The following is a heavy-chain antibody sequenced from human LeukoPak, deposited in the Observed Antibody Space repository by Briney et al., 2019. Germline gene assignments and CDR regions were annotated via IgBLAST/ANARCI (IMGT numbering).Heavy chain of an antibody. CDR3: ARGVTFGGVIVIRIDY. CDR1: GFTFSDYY. V-gene: IGHV3-11*01. J-gene: IGHJ4*02. D-gene: IGHD3-16*02. Sequence: GGSLRLSCAASGFTFSDYYMSWIRQAPGKGLEWVSYISSSGSTIYYADSVKGRFTISRDNAKNSLYLQMNSLRAEDTAVYYCARGVTFGGVIVIRIDYWGQGTPVTVSS. CDR2: ISSSGSTI.